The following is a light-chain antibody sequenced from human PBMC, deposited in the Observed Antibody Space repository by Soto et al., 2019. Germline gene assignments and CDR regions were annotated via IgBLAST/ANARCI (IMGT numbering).Light chain of an antibody. CDR3: QSYDRSLSGSIV. CDR1: SSNIGAGYD. V-gene: IGLV1-40*01. Sequence: QSVLTQPPSVSGAPGQRVTISCTGSSSNIGAGYDVHWYQQLPGTAPKLLIYDNTNRPSGVPDRFSGSKSGTSASLAITGLQAEDEADYDCQSYDRSLSGSIVFGTGTKLTVL. CDR2: DNT. J-gene: IGLJ1*01.